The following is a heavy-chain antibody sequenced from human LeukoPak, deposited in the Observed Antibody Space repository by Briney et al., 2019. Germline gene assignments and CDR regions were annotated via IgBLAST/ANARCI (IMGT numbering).Heavy chain of an antibody. J-gene: IGHJ4*02. CDR3: ARDPTTGPFDY. D-gene: IGHD4-17*01. CDR1: GFTFSSYA. Sequence: GGSLRLSCAASGFTFSSYAITWVRQAPGKGLEWVSAVSSNGAKTYYADSVKGRFTISRDNYKNMVFLQMNSLRAEDTAVYYCARDPTTGPFDYWGQGTLVTVSS. CDR2: VSSNGAKT. V-gene: IGHV3-23*01.